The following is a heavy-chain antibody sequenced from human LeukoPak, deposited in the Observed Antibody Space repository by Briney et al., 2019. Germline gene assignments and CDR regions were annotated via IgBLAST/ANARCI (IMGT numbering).Heavy chain of an antibody. D-gene: IGHD3-22*01. CDR3: ARDRALYDSRRGYYYTEDDY. J-gene: IGHJ4*02. Sequence: SGGSLRLSCTASGFTFSSYWMSWVRQAPGKGLEWVANINQDGSEEYYVDSVKGRFTISRDNAKRSVYLQMNNLRADDTAVYYCARDRALYDSRRGYYYTEDDYWGQGTLVTVSS. CDR1: GFTFSSYW. V-gene: IGHV3-7*01. CDR2: INQDGSEE.